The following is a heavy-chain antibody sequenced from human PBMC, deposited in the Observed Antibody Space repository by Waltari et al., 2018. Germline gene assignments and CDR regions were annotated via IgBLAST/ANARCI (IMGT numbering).Heavy chain of an antibody. CDR1: SGSINTSF. V-gene: IGHV4-59*01. CDR3: ARSTSRYCSRTACFPYFFDY. Sequence: QVQLQESGPGLVKPSETLSLTCVVSGSINTSFWHWLRQPPGEGLEWMGYVYDAGTSDSNPSLKSRVTISLDTSKNQFSLSLHSATTADTAVYYCARSTSRYCSRTACFPYFFDYWGPGILVTVSS. D-gene: IGHD2-2*01. J-gene: IGHJ4*02. CDR2: VYDAGTS.